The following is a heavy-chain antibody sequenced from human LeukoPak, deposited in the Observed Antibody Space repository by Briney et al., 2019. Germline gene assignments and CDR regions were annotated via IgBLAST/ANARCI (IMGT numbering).Heavy chain of an antibody. Sequence: FPRVYKTATGITFTYAWLNLGGQVSGNGQPLIGQIKSKTDGGTTDYVAPVKGRFTISGDDSKNTLYLQMNSLRTEDTAVYYCTTNLSTTAIDYWGQGTLVTVSS. D-gene: IGHD2/OR15-2a*01. CDR1: GITFTYAW. CDR3: TTNLSTTAIDY. CDR2: IKSKTDGGTT. V-gene: IGHV3-15*01. J-gene: IGHJ4*02.